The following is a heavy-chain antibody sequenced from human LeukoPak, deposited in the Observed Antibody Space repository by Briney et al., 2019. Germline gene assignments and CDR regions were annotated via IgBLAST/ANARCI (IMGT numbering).Heavy chain of an antibody. Sequence: PGGSLRLSCAASGVTFSSYSMNWVRQAPGKGLEWVSSISSSSSYIYYADSVKGRFTISRDNAKNSLYLQMNSLRAEDTAVYYCARQVPPSRYCSSTSCGGDYWGQGTLVTVSS. CDR2: ISSSSSYI. CDR1: GVTFSSYS. CDR3: ARQVPPSRYCSSTSCGGDY. J-gene: IGHJ4*02. D-gene: IGHD2-2*01. V-gene: IGHV3-21*01.